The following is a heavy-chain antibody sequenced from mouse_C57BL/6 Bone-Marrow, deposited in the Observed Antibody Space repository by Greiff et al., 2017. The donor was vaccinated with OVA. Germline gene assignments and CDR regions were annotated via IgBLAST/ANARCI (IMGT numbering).Heavy chain of an antibody. CDR1: GFSLTSYG. CDR2: IWSGGST. D-gene: IGHD6-1*01. J-gene: IGHJ3*01. CDR3: ANLATHFAY. V-gene: IGHV2-4*01. Sequence: VKLVESGPGLVQPSQSLSITCTVSGFSLTSYGVHWVRQPPGKGLEWLGVIWSGGSTDYNAAFISRLCISKDNSKSQVFFKMNSLQADDTAIYYCANLATHFAYWGQGTLVTVSA.